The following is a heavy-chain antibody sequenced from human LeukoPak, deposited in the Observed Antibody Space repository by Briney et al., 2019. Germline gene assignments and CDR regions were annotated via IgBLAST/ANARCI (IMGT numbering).Heavy chain of an antibody. CDR1: GGTFSSYA. Sequence: ASVKVSCKASGGTFSSYAINWVRQAPGQGLEWMGGIIPIFGTVNYAQKSQGRVTITADKSTSTAYMELSSLRSEDTAVYYCARDPDLAVPGYGSDIWGQGTVVTVSS. D-gene: IGHD6-19*01. CDR2: IIPIFGTV. V-gene: IGHV1-69*06. J-gene: IGHJ3*02. CDR3: ARDPDLAVPGYGSDI.